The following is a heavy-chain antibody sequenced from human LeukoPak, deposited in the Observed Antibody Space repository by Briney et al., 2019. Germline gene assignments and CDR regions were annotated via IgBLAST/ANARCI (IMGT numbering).Heavy chain of an antibody. J-gene: IGHJ5*02. D-gene: IGHD4-23*01. CDR2: INAGNGNT. V-gene: IGHV1-3*01. Sequence: ASVKVSCKASGYTFTSYAMHWVRQAPGQRLEWMGWINAGNGNTKYSQKFQGRVTITRDTSASTAYMEPSSLRSEDTAVYYCARFEGDYVGWFDPWGQGTLVTVSS. CDR3: ARFEGDYVGWFDP. CDR1: GYTFTSYA.